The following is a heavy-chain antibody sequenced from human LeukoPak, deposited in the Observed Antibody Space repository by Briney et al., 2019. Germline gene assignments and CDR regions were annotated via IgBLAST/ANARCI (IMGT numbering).Heavy chain of an antibody. J-gene: IGHJ4*02. V-gene: IGHV3-48*04. CDR3: ARGRTVGTTWYPYEY. CDR2: IDGSTRTI. Sequence: PGGSLRLSCAASGFTFSTYSMNWVRQAPGKGLEWISFIDGSTRTIFYADSVKGRFSISRDNAKNSLFLQMNSLRAEDTAVYYCARGRTVGTTWYPYEYWGQGTLVTVAS. CDR1: GFTFSTYS. D-gene: IGHD6-13*01.